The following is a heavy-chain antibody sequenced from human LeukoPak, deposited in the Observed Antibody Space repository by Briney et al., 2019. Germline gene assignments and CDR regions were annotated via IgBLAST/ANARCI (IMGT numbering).Heavy chain of an antibody. V-gene: IGHV4-34*01. Sequence: PSETLSLTCAVYGGSFSGYYWSWIRQPPGKGLEWIGEINHSGSTNYNPSLKSRVTISVDTSKNQFSLKLGSVTAADTAVYYCARGKVGAPYYYYYYYMDVWGKGTTVTVSS. CDR3: ARGKVGAPYYYYYYYMDV. CDR1: GGSFSGYY. CDR2: INHSGST. J-gene: IGHJ6*03. D-gene: IGHD1-26*01.